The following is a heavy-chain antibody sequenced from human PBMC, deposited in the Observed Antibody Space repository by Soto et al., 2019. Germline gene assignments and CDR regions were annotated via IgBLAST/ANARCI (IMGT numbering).Heavy chain of an antibody. J-gene: IGHJ5*02. Sequence: SPRLSCAAFGFPFSRYWMSWVRQAPGKGLEWVANIKQDGSEKSYVDSVKGRFSISRDNAKNSLYLQMNSLRVEDTAVYFCGRDLPSISGRPGGWFDPWGQGTLVTVSS. D-gene: IGHD6-6*01. CDR1: GFPFSRYW. V-gene: IGHV3-7*01. CDR3: GRDLPSISGRPGGWFDP. CDR2: IKQDGSEK.